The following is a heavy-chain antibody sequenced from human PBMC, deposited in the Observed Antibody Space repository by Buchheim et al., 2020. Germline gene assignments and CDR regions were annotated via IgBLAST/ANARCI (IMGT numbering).Heavy chain of an antibody. CDR2: ITGSGGST. J-gene: IGHJ4*02. V-gene: IGHV3-23*01. Sequence: EVQLLESGGALVQPGESLRLSCAASGFTFSSYAMSWVRQAPGKGLEYVSGITGSGGSTYYADSVKGRFTISRDSPKNTLYLQMNSLRADDTAVYYCAKSYDSRGYDAYSDYWGQGTL. CDR1: GFTFSSYA. D-gene: IGHD5-12*01. CDR3: AKSYDSRGYDAYSDY.